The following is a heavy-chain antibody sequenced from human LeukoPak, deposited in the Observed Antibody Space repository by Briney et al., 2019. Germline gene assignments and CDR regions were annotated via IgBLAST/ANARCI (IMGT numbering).Heavy chain of an antibody. CDR3: ARDKVVVRRNWFDP. J-gene: IGHJ5*02. D-gene: IGHD2-15*01. V-gene: IGHV1-2*06. CDR2: INPNSGGT. Sequence: ASVKVSCKASGYTFTGYYMHWVRQAPGQGLEWMGRINPNSGGTNYAQKFQGRVTMTRDTSIRTAYMELSRLRSDDTAVYYCARDKVVVRRNWFDPWGQGTLVTVSS. CDR1: GYTFTGYY.